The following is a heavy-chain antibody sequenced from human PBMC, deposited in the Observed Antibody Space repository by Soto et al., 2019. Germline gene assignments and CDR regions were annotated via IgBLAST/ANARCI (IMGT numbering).Heavy chain of an antibody. J-gene: IGHJ5*02. CDR1: GFSFSDSY. CDR2: ISPRSTFR. V-gene: IGHV3-11*06. D-gene: IGHD2-21*01. Sequence: WGSLRLSCATSGFSFSDSYMSWSRQAPGKGLEWISYISPRSTFRDYAESVKGRFTISRDSVKNSLYLQMNNLTAGDTGVYYCARGGGGGLFDPWGQGSLVTVSS. CDR3: ARGGGGGLFDP.